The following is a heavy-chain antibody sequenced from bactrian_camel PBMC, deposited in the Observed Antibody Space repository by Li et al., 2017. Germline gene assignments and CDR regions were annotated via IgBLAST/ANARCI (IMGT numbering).Heavy chain of an antibody. Sequence: HVQLVESGGGSVQAGGSLRFSCTASGSFYSRRCMAWFRQAPGKECELISRISSDGSTHYADSVKGRFTISVDNAKNTVYLRMNSLKSEDTAVYYCAARGERGQGTQVTVS. V-gene: IGHV3S53*01. CDR3: AARGE. J-gene: IGHJ4*01. CDR2: ISSDGST. CDR1: GSFYSRRC.